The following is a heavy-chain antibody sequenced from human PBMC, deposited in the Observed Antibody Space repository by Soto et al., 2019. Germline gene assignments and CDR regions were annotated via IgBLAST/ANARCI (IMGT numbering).Heavy chain of an antibody. D-gene: IGHD1-26*01. CDR3: ARRNGSYGGIDY. CDR1: GYSFTSYW. CDR2: IYPGDSDT. Sequence: ESLKISCNGSGYSFTSYWIGWVRQMPGKGLEWMGIIYPGDSDTRYSPSFQGQVTITADKSISTAYLKSRSLKASDTAMYYCARRNGSYGGIDYWGQGTLVTVSS. V-gene: IGHV5-51*01. J-gene: IGHJ4*02.